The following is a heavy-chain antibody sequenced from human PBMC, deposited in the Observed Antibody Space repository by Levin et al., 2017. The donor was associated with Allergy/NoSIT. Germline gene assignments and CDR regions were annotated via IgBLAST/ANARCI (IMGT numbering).Heavy chain of an antibody. CDR3: AREVREDRSTANHDAFEM. Sequence: PGGSLRLSCAASEFTFSNYWMHWVRQAPGKGLVWVSRINGDGGVTSYADSVMGRFTISRDDAKNTLYLQMNSLRAEDTAVYYCAREVREDRSTANHDAFEMWGQGTMVTVSS. J-gene: IGHJ3*02. CDR2: INGDGGVT. D-gene: IGHD2-15*01. V-gene: IGHV3-74*01. CDR1: EFTFSNYW.